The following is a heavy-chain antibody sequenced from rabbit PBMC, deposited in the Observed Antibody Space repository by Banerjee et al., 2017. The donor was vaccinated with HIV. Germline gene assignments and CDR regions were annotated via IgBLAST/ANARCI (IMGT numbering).Heavy chain of an antibody. Sequence: QEQLEESGGDLVKPGGSLTLTCTASGFTFSSYWMSWVRQAPGKGLESIGYINTGSGSTDYASWANGRFTISKTSSTTVTLQMTSLTAADTATYFCARYADSNYYNLWGPGTLVTVS. D-gene: IGHD8-1*01. V-gene: IGHV1S45*01. CDR2: INTGSGST. J-gene: IGHJ4*01. CDR1: GFTFSSYW. CDR3: ARYADSNYYNL.